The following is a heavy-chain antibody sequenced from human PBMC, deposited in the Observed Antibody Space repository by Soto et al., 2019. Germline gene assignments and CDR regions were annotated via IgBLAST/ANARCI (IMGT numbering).Heavy chain of an antibody. V-gene: IGHV3-30*18. D-gene: IGHD3-16*01. CDR3: AKARDYEVGEEIRQYFGMDV. Sequence: PGGSLRLSCAASGFTFSSYGIHWVRQAPGKGLEWVAVISYDGNYKYYADSVKGRFTLSRDNSKRTVYLQMNSLRAEDTAVYYCAKARDYEVGEEIRQYFGMDVCGQGASVTVSS. J-gene: IGHJ6*02. CDR1: GFTFSSYG. CDR2: ISYDGNYK.